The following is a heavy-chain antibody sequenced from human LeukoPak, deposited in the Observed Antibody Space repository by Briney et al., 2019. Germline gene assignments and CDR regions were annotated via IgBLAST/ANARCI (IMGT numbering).Heavy chain of an antibody. CDR2: ISGSGGST. CDR1: GFTFSSYG. CDR3: AKTLQQLVPSCFDY. V-gene: IGHV3-23*01. Sequence: GGTLRLSCAASGFTFSSYGMSWVRQAPGKGLEWVSAISGSGGSTYYADSVKGRFTISRDNSKNTLYLQMNSLRAEDTAVYYCAKTLQQLVPSCFDYWGQGTLVTVSS. J-gene: IGHJ4*02. D-gene: IGHD6-13*01.